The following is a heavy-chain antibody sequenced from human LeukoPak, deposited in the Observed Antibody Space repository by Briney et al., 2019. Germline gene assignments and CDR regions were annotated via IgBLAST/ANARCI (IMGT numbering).Heavy chain of an antibody. V-gene: IGHV3-7*01. CDR2: INRDGSEK. J-gene: IGHJ4*02. D-gene: IGHD3-3*01. Sequence: GGSLRLSCAASGFTFSRRWMSWVRQAPGKGLEWVANINRDGSEKNHADSVKGRFTISRDNTKNSLYLQINSLRAEDTAVYYCATYDFWSGYSLGYWGQGTLVTVSS. CDR1: GFTFSRRW. CDR3: ATYDFWSGYSLGY.